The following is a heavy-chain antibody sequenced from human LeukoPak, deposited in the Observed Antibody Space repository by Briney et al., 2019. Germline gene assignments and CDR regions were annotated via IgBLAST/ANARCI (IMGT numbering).Heavy chain of an antibody. V-gene: IGHV3-48*01. CDR3: ARESVNYYYCMDV. CDR1: GFTFSSYS. J-gene: IGHJ6*03. CDR2: ISSSSSTI. D-gene: IGHD3-3*01. Sequence: GGSLRLSCAASGFTFSSYSMNWVRQAPGKGLEWVSYISSSSSTIYYADSVKGRFTISRDNAKNSLYLQMNSLRAEDTAVYYCARESVNYYYCMDVWGKGTTVTVSS.